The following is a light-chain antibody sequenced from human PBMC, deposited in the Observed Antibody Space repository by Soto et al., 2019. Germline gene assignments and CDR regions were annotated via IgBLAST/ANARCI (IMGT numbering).Light chain of an antibody. CDR1: QTIGSN. Sequence: ETVLTQSPATFSVSPGERATLSCRASQTIGSNLAWYQQRHGRPPRLLIYCASTRATSVPARFSGSGSGTEFSLTINSLQSEDFALYYCQQYNKWPLFTFGPGTKVDIK. CDR2: CAS. J-gene: IGKJ3*01. CDR3: QQYNKWPLFT. V-gene: IGKV3-15*01.